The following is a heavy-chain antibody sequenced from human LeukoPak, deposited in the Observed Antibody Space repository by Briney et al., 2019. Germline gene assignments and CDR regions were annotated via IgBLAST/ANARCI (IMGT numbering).Heavy chain of an antibody. D-gene: IGHD1-26*01. CDR3: ARDRGIVGADDAFDI. CDR1: GYTFTGYY. V-gene: IGHV1-2*02. CDR2: INPNSGGT. J-gene: IGHJ3*02. Sequence: GSVKVSCKASGYTFTGYYMHWVRQAPGQGLEWMGWINPNSGGTNYAQKFQGRVTMTRDTSISTAYMELSRLRSDDTAVYYCARDRGIVGADDAFDIWGQGTMVTVSS.